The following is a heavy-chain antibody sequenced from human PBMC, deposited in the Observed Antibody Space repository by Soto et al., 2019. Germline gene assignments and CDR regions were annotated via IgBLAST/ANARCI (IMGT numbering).Heavy chain of an antibody. V-gene: IGHV3-48*01. CDR2: ISSSSSTI. CDR1: GFTFSSYS. CDR3: AREGGPTAMDQYHWLDP. Sequence: EVQLVESGGGLVQPGGSLRLSCAASGFTFSSYSMNWVRQAPGKGLEWVSYISSSSSTIYYADSVKGRFTISRDNAKNSLYLNMNSLRAEDTAVYYCAREGGPTAMDQYHWLDPWGQGTLVTVSS. D-gene: IGHD5-18*01. J-gene: IGHJ5*02.